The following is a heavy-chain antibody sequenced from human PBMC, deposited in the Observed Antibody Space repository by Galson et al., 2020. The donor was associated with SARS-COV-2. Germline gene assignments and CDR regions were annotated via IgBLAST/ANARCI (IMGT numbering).Heavy chain of an antibody. CDR1: GFTFSYYA. CDR2: MINRGSGT. V-gene: IGHV3-23*01. D-gene: IGHD5-18*01. J-gene: IGHJ4*02. Sequence: GGSLRLSCAASGFTFSYYAMNWVRPAPGKGLAWVSGMINRGSGTYYADSVKGRFTISRDNSKNTLYLQMNSLRVEDSALYYCAKGNSFGSAHDYWGQGTLVTVSS. CDR3: AKGNSFGSAHDY.